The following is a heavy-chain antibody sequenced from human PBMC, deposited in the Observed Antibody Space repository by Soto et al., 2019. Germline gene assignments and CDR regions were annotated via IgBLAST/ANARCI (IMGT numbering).Heavy chain of an antibody. Sequence: GGSLRLSCAASGFSFDHYAMTWVRQAPGKGLEWVSIISGSNNNINYADSVKGRFTISRDKSRNTLYLQMNSLRAEDTAVYYCAKKMSIVESTLGDYWGQGTLVTVSS. CDR2: ISGSNNNI. CDR1: GFSFDHYA. J-gene: IGHJ4*02. CDR3: AKKMSIVESTLGDY. V-gene: IGHV3-23*01. D-gene: IGHD1-26*01.